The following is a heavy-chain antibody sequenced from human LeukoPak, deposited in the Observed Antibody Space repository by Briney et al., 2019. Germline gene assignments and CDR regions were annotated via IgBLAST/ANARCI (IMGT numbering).Heavy chain of an antibody. Sequence: GGSLRLSCVVSGFTFSSYSMNWVHQAPGKGLEWISCISSSSTTIYYADSVKGRFTISRDNAKNSLYLQMNSLRDEDTAVYYCARDLYFWGQGTLVTVSS. CDR2: ISSSSTTI. CDR1: GFTFSSYS. D-gene: IGHD2-15*01. J-gene: IGHJ4*02. CDR3: ARDLYF. V-gene: IGHV3-48*02.